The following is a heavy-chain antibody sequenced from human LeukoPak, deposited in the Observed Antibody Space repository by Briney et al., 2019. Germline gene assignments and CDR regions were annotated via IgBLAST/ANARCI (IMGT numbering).Heavy chain of an antibody. V-gene: IGHV4-31*11. CDR3: ARVAGTIDY. CDR1: GGSFSGYY. CDR2: IYYSGST. D-gene: IGHD1-1*01. J-gene: IGHJ4*02. Sequence: SETLSLTCAVYGGSFSGYYWSWIRQHPGKGLEWIGYIYYSGSTYYNPSLKSRVTISVDTSKNQFSLKLSSVTAADTAVYYCARVAGTIDYWGQGTLVTVSS.